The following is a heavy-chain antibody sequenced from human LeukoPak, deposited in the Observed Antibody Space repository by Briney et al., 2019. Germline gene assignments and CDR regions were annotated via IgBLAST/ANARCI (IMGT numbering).Heavy chain of an antibody. D-gene: IGHD6-13*01. Sequence: WGSLRLSCAASGFTFSSYGMHWVRQAPGKGLEWVAVIWYDGSNKYYADSVKGRFTISRDNSKNTLYLQMNSLRAEDTAVYYCARGTAAGRREFNFDYWGQGTLVTVSS. V-gene: IGHV3-33*01. CDR3: ARGTAAGRREFNFDY. CDR1: GFTFSSYG. J-gene: IGHJ4*02. CDR2: IWYDGSNK.